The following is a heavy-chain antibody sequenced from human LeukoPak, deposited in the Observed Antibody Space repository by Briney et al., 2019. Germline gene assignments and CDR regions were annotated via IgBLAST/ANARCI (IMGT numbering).Heavy chain of an antibody. Sequence: GGGLRLSCAASAFTRSSGDVSRARQAPWEWLEGVSAISGSCGTTHYADSVKGPFTISRDNSRNTLYLQMNSLRAEDTAVYYCAREVPRFDYWGQGPLVTVSS. CDR2: ISGSCGTT. CDR1: AFTRSSGD. CDR3: AREVPRFDY. V-gene: IGHV3-23*01. J-gene: IGHJ4*02.